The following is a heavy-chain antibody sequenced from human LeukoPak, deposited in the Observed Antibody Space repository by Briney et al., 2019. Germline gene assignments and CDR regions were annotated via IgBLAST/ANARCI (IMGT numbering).Heavy chain of an antibody. V-gene: IGHV3-30*04. J-gene: IGHJ4*02. CDR1: GFTFSSYA. CDR2: ISYDGSNK. Sequence: GGSLRLSCAASGFTFSSYAMHWVRQAPGKGLEWVAVISYDGSNKYYADSVKGRFTISRDNSKNTLYLQMNSLRAEDTAVYYCARDEIRIAAAGFYFDYWGQETLVTVSS. CDR3: ARDEIRIAAAGFYFDY. D-gene: IGHD6-13*01.